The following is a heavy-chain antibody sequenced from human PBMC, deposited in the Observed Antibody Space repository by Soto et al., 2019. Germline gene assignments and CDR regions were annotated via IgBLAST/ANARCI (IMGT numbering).Heavy chain of an antibody. Sequence: XSVKVSCKASGYTFTSYDINWVRQATGQGLEWMGWMNPNSGNTGYAQKFQGRVTMTRNTAISTAYMELSSLRSEDTAVYYCARVPRRWYWGDYWGHGNMATVSS. CDR2: MNPNSGNT. CDR1: GYTFTSYD. J-gene: IGHJ4*01. D-gene: IGHD6-13*01. V-gene: IGHV1-8*01. CDR3: ARVPRRWYWGDY.